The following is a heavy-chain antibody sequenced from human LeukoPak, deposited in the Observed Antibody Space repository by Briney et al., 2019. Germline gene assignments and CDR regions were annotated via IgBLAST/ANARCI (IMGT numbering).Heavy chain of an antibody. J-gene: IGHJ4*02. CDR3: ASLEEYGSTHY. V-gene: IGHV4-59*02. CDR2: IYHTGRT. Sequence: PSETLSLKCTVSGASVINQYWSRIRQSPGKRLEWIGYIYHTGRTKYNPSLESRVTISVDTSGNQFSLTLSSVTAADTAVYYCASLEEYGSTHYWGQGILVAVSS. CDR1: GASVINQY. D-gene: IGHD1-1*01.